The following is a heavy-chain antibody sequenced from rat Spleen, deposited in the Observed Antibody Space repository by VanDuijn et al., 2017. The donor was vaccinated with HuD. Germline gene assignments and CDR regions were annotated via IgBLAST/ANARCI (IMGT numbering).Heavy chain of an antibody. J-gene: IGHJ2*01. CDR2: IRPSGADT. D-gene: IGHD1-7*01. V-gene: IGHV5-46*01. CDR3: SRDRSYYGFTLDY. Sequence: EVQLVESGGGLVQPGRSMKLSCAASGFSFSAFPMAWVRQAPTKGLEWVATIRPSGADTYYRDSVKVRFTISRDNAKSSLYLQMNSLRSEDTATYYCSRDRSYYGFTLDYWGQGVMVTVSS. CDR1: GFSFSAFP.